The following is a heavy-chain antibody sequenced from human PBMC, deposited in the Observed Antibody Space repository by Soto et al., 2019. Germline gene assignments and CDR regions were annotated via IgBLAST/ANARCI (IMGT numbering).Heavy chain of an antibody. CDR3: ARDRGTVGAAWRYDSDS. Sequence: QVQLQESGPGLVQPSETLSLTCIVSSGSVSSGSYYWSWIRQPPGKGLEWIGYIFDIKNTNYNPTLKSRVIMLVDTYKNQRSRRLSTVAASVTAVYFCARDRGTVGAAWRYDSDSWGQGTRVTVSS. V-gene: IGHV4-61*01. CDR2: IFDIKNT. D-gene: IGHD1-26*01. CDR1: SGSVSSGSYY. J-gene: IGHJ4*02.